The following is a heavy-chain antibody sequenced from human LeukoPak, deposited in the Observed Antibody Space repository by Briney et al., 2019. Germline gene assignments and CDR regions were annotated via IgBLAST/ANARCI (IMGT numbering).Heavy chain of an antibody. CDR3: AKRGTVTTFGHCDY. Sequence: GGSLRLSCAASGFTFSGFAMHWVRQAPGKGLEWVALILYDGSNKYYADSVKGRFTISRDNSKNMLYLQMNSLRAEDTAVYYCAKRGTVTTFGHCDYWGQGTLVTVSS. J-gene: IGHJ4*02. V-gene: IGHV3-30*02. D-gene: IGHD4-17*01. CDR1: GFTFSGFA. CDR2: ILYDGSNK.